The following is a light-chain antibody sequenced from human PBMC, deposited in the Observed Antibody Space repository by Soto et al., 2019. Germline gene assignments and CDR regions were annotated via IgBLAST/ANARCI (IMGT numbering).Light chain of an antibody. V-gene: IGKV3-15*01. J-gene: IGKJ4*01. CDR3: QHYNNWPASLT. CDR1: QSVRSN. Sequence: EIVMTQSPATLSVSPGERATLSCRASQSVRSNLAWYQHKPGQAPRLLIYGASTRATDIPARFSGSGSGTEFTLTISSLQSEDFAVYYCQHYNNWPASLTFGGGTRVEIK. CDR2: GAS.